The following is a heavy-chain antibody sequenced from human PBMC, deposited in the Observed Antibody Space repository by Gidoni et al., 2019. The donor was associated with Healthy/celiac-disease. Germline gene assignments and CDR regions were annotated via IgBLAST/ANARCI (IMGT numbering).Heavy chain of an antibody. J-gene: IGHJ6*02. V-gene: IGHV3-33*01. D-gene: IGHD6-13*01. Sequence: QVQLVESGGGVVQPGRSLRLSCAASGFTFSSYGMHWVRQAPGTGLAWVAVIWYDGSNKYYADSVKGRFTISRDNSKNTLYLQMNSLRAEDTAVYYCARERIAAAGPGVPYYYYGMDVWGQGTTVTVSS. CDR3: ARERIAAAGPGVPYYYYGMDV. CDR1: GFTFSSYG. CDR2: IWYDGSNK.